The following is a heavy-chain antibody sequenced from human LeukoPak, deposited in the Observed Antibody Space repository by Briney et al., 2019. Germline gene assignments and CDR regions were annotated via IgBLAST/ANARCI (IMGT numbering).Heavy chain of an antibody. CDR1: TFTVASNY. CDR3: AKGLSSGWAY. Sequence: GGSLRLSCAVSTFTVASNYMSWVRQTPGKGLVWVSDIYQGGSTYYSDSVKGRFTISRDISKNTLHLQMNSLKAEDTAVYYCAKGLSSGWAYWGQGTLVTVSS. CDR2: IYQGGST. V-gene: IGHV3-53*01. D-gene: IGHD6-19*01. J-gene: IGHJ4*02.